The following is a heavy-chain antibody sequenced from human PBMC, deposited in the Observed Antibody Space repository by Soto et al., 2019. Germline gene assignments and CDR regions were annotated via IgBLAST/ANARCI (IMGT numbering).Heavy chain of an antibody. V-gene: IGHV3-43*01. CDR2: ISWDGGST. Sequence: PGGSLRLSCAASGFTFDDYTMHWVRQAPGKGLEWVSLISWDGGSTYYADSVKGRFTISRDNSKNSLYLQMNSLRTEDTALYYCAKDMTKGGEQWLVPGYGMDVWGQGTTVTVSS. CDR1: GFTFDDYT. J-gene: IGHJ6*02. CDR3: AKDMTKGGEQWLVPGYGMDV. D-gene: IGHD6-19*01.